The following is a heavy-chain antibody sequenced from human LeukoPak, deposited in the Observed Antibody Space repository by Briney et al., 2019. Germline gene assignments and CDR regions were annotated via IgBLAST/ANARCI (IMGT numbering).Heavy chain of an antibody. CDR2: IYYSGST. Sequence: SETLSLTCTVSGGSISSGGYYWSWIRQHPGKGLEWIGYIYYSGSTYYNPSLKSRVTISVDTSKNQFSLKLSSVTAADTAVYYCARVDPRGWFDPWGQGTLVTVSS. V-gene: IGHV4-31*03. D-gene: IGHD3-16*01. CDR3: ARVDPRGWFDP. CDR1: GGSISSGGYY. J-gene: IGHJ5*02.